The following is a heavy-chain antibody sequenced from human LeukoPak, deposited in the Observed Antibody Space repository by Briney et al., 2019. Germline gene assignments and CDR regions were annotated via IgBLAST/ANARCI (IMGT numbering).Heavy chain of an antibody. J-gene: IGHJ3*02. CDR1: GGSISSYY. CDR3: ARGENYYDSSGFYYVNALDI. D-gene: IGHD3-22*01. CDR2: IYTSGST. Sequence: SETLSLTCTVSGGSISSYYWSWIRQPAGKGLEWIGRIYTSGSTNYNPSLKSRVTMSVDTSKNQFSLTLSSVTAADTAVYYCARGENYYDSSGFYYVNALDIWGRGTMVTVS. V-gene: IGHV4-4*07.